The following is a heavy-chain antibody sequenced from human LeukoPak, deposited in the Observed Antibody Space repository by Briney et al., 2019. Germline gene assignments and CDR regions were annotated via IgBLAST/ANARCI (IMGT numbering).Heavy chain of an antibody. CDR2: ISDDGSNK. Sequence: GRSLRLSCAASGFSFSRFAMHWVRQAPGKGLEWVTFISDDGSNKDYADSVKGRFTVSRDNSKNTLYLQMNSLRAEDSALYYCARGGRGSAAVVAPRSFDIWGQGTMVTVSS. V-gene: IGHV3-30*14. CDR3: ARGGRGSAAVVAPRSFDI. CDR1: GFSFSRFA. J-gene: IGHJ3*02. D-gene: IGHD3-22*01.